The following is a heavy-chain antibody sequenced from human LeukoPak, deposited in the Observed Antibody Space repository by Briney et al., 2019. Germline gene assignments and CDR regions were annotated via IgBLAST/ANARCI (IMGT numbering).Heavy chain of an antibody. Sequence: GRSLRLSCAASGFTFSSYGMHWVRQAPGKGLEWVAVIWYDGSNKYYADSVKGRFTISRDNSKNTLYLQMNSLRAEDTAVYYCARDRGELLLLYYLDYWGQGTLVTVSS. D-gene: IGHD1-26*01. J-gene: IGHJ4*02. CDR2: IWYDGSNK. CDR3: ARDRGELLLLYYLDY. CDR1: GFTFSSYG. V-gene: IGHV3-33*01.